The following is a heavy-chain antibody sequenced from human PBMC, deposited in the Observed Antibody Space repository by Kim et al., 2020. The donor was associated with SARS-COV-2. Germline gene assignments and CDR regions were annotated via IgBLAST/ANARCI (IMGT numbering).Heavy chain of an antibody. CDR1: GFTFSNNA. CDR3: AKGRSVSCYRDMDV. D-gene: IGHD2-2*01. J-gene: IGHJ6*02. CDR2: IDGSGDRS. Sequence: GGSLRLSCAASGFTFSNNAMSWVRQAPGKGLEWVSVIDGSGDRSYYADSVKGRFTISRDNFRNTLYLQMNSLRVEDTAVYYCAKGRSVSCYRDMDVWGQGTTVTVSS. V-gene: IGHV3-23*01.